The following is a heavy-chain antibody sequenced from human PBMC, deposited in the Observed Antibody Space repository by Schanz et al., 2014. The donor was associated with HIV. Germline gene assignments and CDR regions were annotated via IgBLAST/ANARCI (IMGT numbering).Heavy chain of an antibody. V-gene: IGHV3-33*01. D-gene: IGHD6-6*01. CDR1: GFTFSSFG. CDR3: ARVFSVGQLVRVVDS. CDR2: IWYDGSNQ. Sequence: QVQLAESGGGVVQPGGSLRLSCAASGFTFSSFGMHWVRQAPGKGLEWVALIWYDGSNQYYADSVKGRFTISRDNSKNTLYLQMNSLRAEDTAVYYCARVFSVGQLVRVVDSWGQGTPVTVSS. J-gene: IGHJ4*02.